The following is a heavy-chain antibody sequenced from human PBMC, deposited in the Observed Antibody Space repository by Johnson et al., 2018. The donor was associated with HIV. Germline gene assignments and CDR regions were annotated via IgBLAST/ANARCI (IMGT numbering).Heavy chain of an antibody. J-gene: IGHJ3*02. V-gene: IGHV3-30*04. CDR2: ISYDGSNK. Sequence: QMLLVESGGGVVQPGRSLRLSCAASGFTFSDYAMHWVRQAPGKGLEWVAVISYDGSNKYYADSVKGRFTISRDNSKNTLYLQMNSLRAEDTAVFYCARGDPPKVFNIWGQGTMVTVSS. CDR1: GFTFSDYA. CDR3: ARGDPPKVFNI.